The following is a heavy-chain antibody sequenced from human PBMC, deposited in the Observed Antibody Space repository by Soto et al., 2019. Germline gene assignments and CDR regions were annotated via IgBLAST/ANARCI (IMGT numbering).Heavy chain of an antibody. CDR1: GYTFTSYG. D-gene: IGHD3-10*01. CDR2: ISAYNGNT. Sequence: GASVKVSCKASGYTFTSYGISWVRQAPGQGLEWMGWISAYNGNTNYAQKLQGRVTMTTDTSTSTAYMELRSLRSDDTAVYYFARDKRYYGSGRATYYYYGMDVWGQGTTVTVSS. V-gene: IGHV1-18*01. J-gene: IGHJ6*02. CDR3: ARDKRYYGSGRATYYYYGMDV.